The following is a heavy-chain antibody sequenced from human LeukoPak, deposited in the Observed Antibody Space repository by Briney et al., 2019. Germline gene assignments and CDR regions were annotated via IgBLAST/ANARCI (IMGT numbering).Heavy chain of an antibody. Sequence: GGPLRLSCAASGFTFSSYAMHWVRQAPGKGLEWVAVISYDGSNKYYADSVKGRFTISRDNSKNTLYLQMNSLRAEDTAVYYCARDLPYCSGGSCYSALDYWGQGTLVTVSS. V-gene: IGHV3-30-3*01. J-gene: IGHJ4*02. CDR2: ISYDGSNK. CDR3: ARDLPYCSGGSCYSALDY. D-gene: IGHD2-15*01. CDR1: GFTFSSYA.